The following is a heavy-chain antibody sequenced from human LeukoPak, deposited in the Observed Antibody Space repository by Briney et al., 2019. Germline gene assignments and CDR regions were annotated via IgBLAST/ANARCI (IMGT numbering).Heavy chain of an antibody. Sequence: SETLSLTCTVSGGSISSYYWSWIRQPPGKGLEWIGYIYYSGSTNYNPSLKSRVTISVDTSKNQFSLKLSSVTAADTAVYYCARVSAHYGDYWYFDLWGRGTLVTVSS. V-gene: IGHV4-59*01. J-gene: IGHJ2*01. D-gene: IGHD4-17*01. CDR3: ARVSAHYGDYWYFDL. CDR2: IYYSGST. CDR1: GGSISSYY.